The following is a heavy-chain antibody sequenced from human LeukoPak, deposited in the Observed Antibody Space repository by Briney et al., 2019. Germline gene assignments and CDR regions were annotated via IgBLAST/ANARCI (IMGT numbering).Heavy chain of an antibody. J-gene: IGHJ4*02. V-gene: IGHV3-33*01. D-gene: IGHD4-17*01. Sequence: PGRSPRLSCAASGFSFSTYAMHWVRQAPGKGLEWVALIWHDASHTFYTDSVKGRFTISRDNSKNTVYLQMNSLRAEDTAVYYCARWGGYGDYASSYWGQGTLVTVSS. CDR2: IWHDASHT. CDR1: GFSFSTYA. CDR3: ARWGGYGDYASSY.